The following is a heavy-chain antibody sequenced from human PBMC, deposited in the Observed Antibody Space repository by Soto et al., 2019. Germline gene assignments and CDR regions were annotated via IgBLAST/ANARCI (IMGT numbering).Heavy chain of an antibody. V-gene: IGHV3-7*01. Sequence: GESLKISCAASGFTFSSYWMSWVRQAPGKGLEWVANIKQDGSEKYYVDSVKGRFTISRDNAKNSLYLQMNSLRAEDTAVYYCARDQIVGDFWSGYINYWGQGTLVTVSS. CDR2: IKQDGSEK. J-gene: IGHJ4*02. D-gene: IGHD3-3*01. CDR1: GFTFSSYW. CDR3: ARDQIVGDFWSGYINY.